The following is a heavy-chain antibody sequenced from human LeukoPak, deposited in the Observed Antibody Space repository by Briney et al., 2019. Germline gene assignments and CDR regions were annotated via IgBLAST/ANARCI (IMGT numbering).Heavy chain of an antibody. J-gene: IGHJ5*02. V-gene: IGHV3-23*01. Sequence: PGGSLRLSCAASGFTFSSYAMSWVRQAPGKGLEWVSAISGSGGSTYCADSVKGRFTISRDNSKNTLYLQMNSLRAEDTAVYYCAKERTHDYSNSKNWFDPWGQGTLVTVSS. CDR2: ISGSGGST. CDR3: AKERTHDYSNSKNWFDP. D-gene: IGHD4-11*01. CDR1: GFTFSSYA.